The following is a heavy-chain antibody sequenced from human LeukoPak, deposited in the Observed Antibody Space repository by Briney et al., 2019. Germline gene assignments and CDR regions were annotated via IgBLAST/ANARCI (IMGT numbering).Heavy chain of an antibody. V-gene: IGHV3-30*02. Sequence: GGSLRLSCAASGFTFSSYGMHWVRQAPGKGLEWVAFIRYDGSNKYYADSVKGRFTISRDNSKNTLYLQMNSLRAEVTAVYYCAKDSTTVTYYYYYYYMDVWGKGTTVTVS. D-gene: IGHD4-11*01. J-gene: IGHJ6*03. CDR1: GFTFSSYG. CDR3: AKDSTTVTYYYYYYYMDV. CDR2: IRYDGSNK.